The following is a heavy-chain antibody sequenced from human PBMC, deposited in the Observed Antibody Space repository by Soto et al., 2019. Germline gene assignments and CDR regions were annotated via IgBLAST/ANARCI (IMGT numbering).Heavy chain of an antibody. CDR2: NYHSGSA. D-gene: IGHD7-27*01. CDR1: GGSISTYY. Sequence: QVQLQESGPGLVKPSETLSLTCTVSGGSISTYYWTWIRQPPGKGLEWIGYNYHSGSANYNPSLKSRVTISVDTSKKQSSLKLSSVTAADTAVYYCARGTLGLDSWGQGILVTVSS. J-gene: IGHJ4*02. CDR3: ARGTLGLDS. V-gene: IGHV4-59*12.